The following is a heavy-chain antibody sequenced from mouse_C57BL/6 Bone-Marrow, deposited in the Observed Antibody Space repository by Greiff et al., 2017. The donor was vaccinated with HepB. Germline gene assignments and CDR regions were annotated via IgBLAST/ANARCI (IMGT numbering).Heavy chain of an antibody. CDR3: ARVYYGSSLYYFDY. V-gene: IGHV5-15*01. CDR1: GFTFSDYG. J-gene: IGHJ2*01. CDR2: ISNLAYSI. Sequence: EVKLMESGGGLVQPGGSLKLSCAASGFTFSDYGMAWVRQAPRKGPEWVAFISNLAYSIYYADTVTGRFTISRENAKNTLYLEMSSLRSEDTAMYYCARVYYGSSLYYFDYWGQGTTLTVSS. D-gene: IGHD1-1*01.